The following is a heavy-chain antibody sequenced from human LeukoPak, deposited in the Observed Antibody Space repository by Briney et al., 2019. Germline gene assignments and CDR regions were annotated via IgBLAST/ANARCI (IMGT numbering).Heavy chain of an antibody. CDR2: INPNSGGT. Sequence: ASVKVSCKASGYIFIGYYMHWVRQAPGQGLEWMGWINPNSGGTNYAQKFQGRVTMTTDTSISTAYMELSRLRSDDTAVYYCAREELLAFDYWGQGSLVTVSS. CDR3: AREELLAFDY. D-gene: IGHD1-7*01. CDR1: GYIFIGYY. V-gene: IGHV1-2*02. J-gene: IGHJ4*02.